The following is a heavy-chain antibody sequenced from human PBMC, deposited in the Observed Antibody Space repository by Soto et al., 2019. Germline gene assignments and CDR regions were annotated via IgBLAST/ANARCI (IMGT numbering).Heavy chain of an antibody. V-gene: IGHV1-69*15. Sequence: QVQLVQSGAEVRRPGSSVKVSCKASGGTFGSNAISWVRQAPGQGLEWMGNIIPIFGTINNAQKFQGRVTITADESTNTGYMELSSLRSEDTADYYCAREGYTFGPGEVRGAFDIWGQGTMGTVSS. CDR2: IIPIFGTI. J-gene: IGHJ3*02. D-gene: IGHD1-1*01. CDR1: GGTFGSNA. CDR3: AREGYTFGPGEVRGAFDI.